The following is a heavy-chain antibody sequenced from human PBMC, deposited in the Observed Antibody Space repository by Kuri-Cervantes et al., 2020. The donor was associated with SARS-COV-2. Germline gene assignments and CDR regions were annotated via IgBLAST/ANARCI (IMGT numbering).Heavy chain of an antibody. Sequence: GGSLRLSCAASGFTFSSYAMHWVRQAPGKGLEWVAVISYDGSNKYYADSVKGRFTISRDNSKNTLYLQMNSLRAEDTAVYYCASTVAGGIAAGYWGQGTLVTVSS. CDR2: ISYDGSNK. CDR1: GFTFSSYA. J-gene: IGHJ4*02. CDR3: ASTVAGGIAAGY. V-gene: IGHV3-30*07. D-gene: IGHD6-13*01.